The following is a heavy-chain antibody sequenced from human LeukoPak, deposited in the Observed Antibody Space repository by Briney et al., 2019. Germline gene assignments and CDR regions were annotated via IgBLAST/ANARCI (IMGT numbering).Heavy chain of an antibody. CDR3: ARFLGYCSGGSCYDYYYGMDV. D-gene: IGHD2-15*01. Sequence: RGASVKVSCKASGYTFTSYDINWVRQATGQGLEWMGWMNPNSGNTGYAQKFQGRVTITRNTSISTAYMELSSLRSEDTAVYYCARFLGYCSGGSCYDYYYGMDVWGQGTTVTVSS. CDR1: GYTFTSYD. V-gene: IGHV1-8*03. CDR2: MNPNSGNT. J-gene: IGHJ6*02.